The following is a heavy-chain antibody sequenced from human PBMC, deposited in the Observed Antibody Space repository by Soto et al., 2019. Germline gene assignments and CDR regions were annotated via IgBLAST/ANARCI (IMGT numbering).Heavy chain of an antibody. D-gene: IGHD1-26*01. CDR3: AVRKTGSYFDY. V-gene: IGHV3-23*01. CDR2: IGASGDGT. J-gene: IGHJ4*02. Sequence: EVQLLESGGGLVQPGGSLGLSCAASGFTFSNYAMSWVRQAPGKGLEWVSGIGASGDGTYYADSVKGRFIISRDNSKNTLHLQMNSLRAEGTVVYYCAVRKTGSYFDYWGQGTLVTVSS. CDR1: GFTFSNYA.